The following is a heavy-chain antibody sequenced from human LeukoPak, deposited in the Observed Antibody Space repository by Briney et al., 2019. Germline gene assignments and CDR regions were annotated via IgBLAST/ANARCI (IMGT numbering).Heavy chain of an antibody. J-gene: IGHJ4*02. CDR1: GGSFSGYY. V-gene: IGHV4-34*01. CDR3: ARGPLSSGYSLYYFDY. CDR2: INHSGST. D-gene: IGHD3-22*01. Sequence: SETLSLTCAVYGGSFSGYYWSWIRQPPGKGLEWIGEINHSGSTNYNPSLKSRVTISVDTSKNQFSLKLSSVTAADTAVYYCARGPLSSGYSLYYFDYWGQGTLVTVSS.